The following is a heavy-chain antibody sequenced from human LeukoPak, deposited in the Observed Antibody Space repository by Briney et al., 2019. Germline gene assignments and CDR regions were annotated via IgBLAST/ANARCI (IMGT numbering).Heavy chain of an antibody. D-gene: IGHD3-10*01. J-gene: IGHJ3*02. CDR2: IKNDGTEK. CDR3: VRGVRRISGAFDI. CDR1: GFTFRNYW. Sequence: GGSLRLSCAASGFTFRNYWMNWVRQAPGKGLEWVANIKNDGTEKDYVDSVKGRFTISRDNAKNSLYLQMNSLRAEDTAVYYCVRGVRRISGAFDIWGQGTMVTVSS. V-gene: IGHV3-7*04.